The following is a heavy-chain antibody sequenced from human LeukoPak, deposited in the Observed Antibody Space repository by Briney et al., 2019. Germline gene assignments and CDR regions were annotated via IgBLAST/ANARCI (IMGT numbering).Heavy chain of an antibody. CDR1: GFTFSDYY. Sequence: NPGGSLRLSCAASGFTFSDYYMSWIRQAPGKGLEWVSYISSSGSTIYYADSVKGRFTISRDNAKNSLYLQMNSLRAEDTAVYYCAREGIAVAVYLNYWGQGTLVTVSS. CDR3: AREGIAVAVYLNY. V-gene: IGHV3-11*01. D-gene: IGHD6-19*01. J-gene: IGHJ4*02. CDR2: ISSSGSTI.